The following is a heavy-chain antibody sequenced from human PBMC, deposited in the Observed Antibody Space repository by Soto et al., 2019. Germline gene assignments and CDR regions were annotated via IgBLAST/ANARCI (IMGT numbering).Heavy chain of an antibody. D-gene: IGHD2-15*01. CDR2: ITWNSNVI. CDR3: TRGGSDAFCGCGRCYFDY. Sequence: EVQLVESGGGLVQPGRSLRLSCAASGFTFDDFAMHWVRRVPGKGLEWVSSITWNSNVIGSADSVKGRFTISRDNAKNSLYLQMNSLRPEDTVCDDCTRGGSDAFCGCGRCYFDYWGQGTLVTVSS. CDR1: GFTFDDFA. J-gene: IGHJ4*02. V-gene: IGHV3-9*01.